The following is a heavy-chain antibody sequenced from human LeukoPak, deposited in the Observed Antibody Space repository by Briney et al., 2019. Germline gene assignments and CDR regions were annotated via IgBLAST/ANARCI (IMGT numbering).Heavy chain of an antibody. Sequence: ASAKVSCKASGYTFTSYYMHWVRQAPGQGLEWMGIINPSGGSTSYAQKFQGRVTMTRDTSTSTVYMELSSLRSEDTAVYYCARNKWNYYDSSGYYFFDYWGQGTLVTVSS. CDR3: ARNKWNYYDSSGYYFFDY. J-gene: IGHJ4*02. V-gene: IGHV1-46*01. CDR2: INPSGGST. D-gene: IGHD3-22*01. CDR1: GYTFTSYY.